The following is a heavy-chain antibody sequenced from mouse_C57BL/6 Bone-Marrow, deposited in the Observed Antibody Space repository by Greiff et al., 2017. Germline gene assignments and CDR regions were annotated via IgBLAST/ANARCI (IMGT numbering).Heavy chain of an antibody. J-gene: IGHJ4*01. CDR2: IYPGSGST. V-gene: IGHV1-55*01. CDR1: GYTFTSYW. D-gene: IGHD1-2*01. Sequence: QVQLQQPGAELVKPGASVKMSCKASGYTFTSYWITWVKQRPGQGLEWIGDIYPGSGSTNYNEKFKSKATLTVDKSSSTAYMQLSSLTSDDSAVYYCARHYSYYWGQGTSVTVSS. CDR3: ARHYSYY.